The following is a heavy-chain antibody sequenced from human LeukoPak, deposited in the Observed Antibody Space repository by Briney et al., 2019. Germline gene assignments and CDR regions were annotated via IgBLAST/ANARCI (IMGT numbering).Heavy chain of an antibody. CDR2: INPNSGGT. D-gene: IGHD1-26*01. CDR1: GYTFTSYG. V-gene: IGHV1-2*02. CDR3: AIGGSYYET. Sequence: GASVKVSCKASGYTFTSYGISWVRQAPGQGLEWMGWINPNSGGTNYAQKFQGRVTMTRDTSISTAYMELSRLRSDDTAVYYCAIGGSYYETWGQGTLVTVSS. J-gene: IGHJ5*02.